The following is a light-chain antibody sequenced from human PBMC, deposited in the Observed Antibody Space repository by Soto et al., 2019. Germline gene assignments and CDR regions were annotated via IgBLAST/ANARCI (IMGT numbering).Light chain of an antibody. CDR1: QTLRSY. CDR2: GAS. CDR3: QQSYTIPIT. Sequence: DIQMTQSPLSLSAAVGDTVSISCRASQTLRSYLSWYQHKPGKAPNILIHGASTLQGGVPSRFSGSGSGRDFTLIISDLQPEDSATYHCQQSYTIPITFGQGTRLQIK. V-gene: IGKV1-39*01. J-gene: IGKJ5*01.